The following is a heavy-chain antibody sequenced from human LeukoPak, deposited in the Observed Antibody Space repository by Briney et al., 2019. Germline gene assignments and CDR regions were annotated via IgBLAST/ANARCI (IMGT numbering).Heavy chain of an antibody. CDR3: ARPTTVTTRVWYFDL. V-gene: IGHV3-23*01. CDR1: GFTFSSYG. CDR2: ISGSGGST. D-gene: IGHD4-11*01. Sequence: GGSLRLSCAASGFTFSSYGMSWVRQAPGKGLEWVSAISGSGGSTYYADSVKGRFTISRDDSKNTLYLQMNSLRSEDAAVFYCARPTTVTTRVWYFDLWGRGTLVTVSS. J-gene: IGHJ2*01.